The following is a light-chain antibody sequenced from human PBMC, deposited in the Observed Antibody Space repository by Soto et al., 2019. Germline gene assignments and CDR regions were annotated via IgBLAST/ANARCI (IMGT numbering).Light chain of an antibody. CDR3: CSSAGNLFV. Sequence: QSALTQPRSVSGSPGQSVTISCTGTSSDVGGYNYVSWYQQHPGKAPKLMIYAVNKRPSGVPDRFSGSKSGNTASLTISGLQADDEADHYCCSSAGNLFVFGSGTKVTVL. CDR1: SSDVGGYNY. J-gene: IGLJ1*01. CDR2: AVN. V-gene: IGLV2-11*01.